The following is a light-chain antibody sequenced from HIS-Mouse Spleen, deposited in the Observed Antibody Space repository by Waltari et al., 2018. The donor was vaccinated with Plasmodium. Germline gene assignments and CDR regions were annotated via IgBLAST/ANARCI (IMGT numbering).Light chain of an antibody. J-gene: IGKJ1*01. CDR1: QSISSY. Sequence: DIQMTQSPSSLSASVGDRVTITCRASQSISSYLNWYQQKPGKAPKLLIYAASSLQSGVPSRFSGSGSGTEFTLTISSLQPEDFATYDCQQSYSTPWTFGQGTKVEIK. CDR3: QQSYSTPWT. V-gene: IGKV1-39*01. CDR2: AAS.